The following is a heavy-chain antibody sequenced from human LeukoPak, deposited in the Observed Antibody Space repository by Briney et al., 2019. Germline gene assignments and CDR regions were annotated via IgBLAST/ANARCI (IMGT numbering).Heavy chain of an antibody. CDR2: IYTSGST. D-gene: IGHD3-22*01. J-gene: IGHJ4*02. V-gene: IGHV4-61*02. CDR3: ARTITMIEGSLYYFDY. Sequence: SETLSLTCTVSGGSISSGSYYWSWIRQPAGKGLEWIGRIYTSGSTNYNPSLKSRVTISVDTSKNQFSLKLSSVTAADTAVYYCARTITMIEGSLYYFDYWGQGTLVTVSS. CDR1: GGSISSGSYY.